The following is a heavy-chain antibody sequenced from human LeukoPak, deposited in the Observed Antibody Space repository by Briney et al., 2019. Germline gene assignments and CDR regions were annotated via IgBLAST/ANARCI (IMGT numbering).Heavy chain of an antibody. CDR3: AKEPPTGIAVAGLDY. J-gene: IGHJ4*02. D-gene: IGHD6-19*01. V-gene: IGHV3-30*18. CDR2: ISYDGSNK. CDR1: GFTFSSYG. Sequence: QTGGSLRLSCVASGFTFSSYGMHWVRQAPGKGLEWVAVISYDGSNKYYADSVKGRFTISRDNSKNTLYLQMNSLRAEDTVVYYCAKEPPTGIAVAGLDYWGQGTLVTVSS.